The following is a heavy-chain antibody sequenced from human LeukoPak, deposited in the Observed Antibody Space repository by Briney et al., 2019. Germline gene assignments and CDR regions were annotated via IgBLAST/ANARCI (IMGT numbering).Heavy chain of an antibody. CDR1: GFTFSSYW. J-gene: IGHJ4*01. CDR2: IKQDGSEE. CDR3: ARAPARARLDY. D-gene: IGHD6-6*01. Sequence: GGSLRLSCAASGFTFSSYWMYWVRQAPGKGLEWVASIKQDGSEEYYVDSVKGRFTISRDNAKNSLYLQMNSLRAEDTAVYYCARAPARARLDYWRQGTLVTVSS. V-gene: IGHV3-7*01.